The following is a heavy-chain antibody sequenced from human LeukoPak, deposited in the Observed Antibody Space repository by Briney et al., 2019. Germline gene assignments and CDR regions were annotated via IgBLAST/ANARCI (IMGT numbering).Heavy chain of an antibody. D-gene: IGHD3-10*01. V-gene: IGHV1-18*01. Sequence: GASVKVSCKASGYTFTSYGISWVRQAPGQGLEWMGWISAYNGNTNYAQKLQGRVTMTTDTSTSTAYMELRSQRSDDTAVYYCARNPRFGFGELFLYYYYYMDVWGKGTTVTVSS. J-gene: IGHJ6*03. CDR3: ARNPRFGFGELFLYYYYYMDV. CDR1: GYTFTSYG. CDR2: ISAYNGNT.